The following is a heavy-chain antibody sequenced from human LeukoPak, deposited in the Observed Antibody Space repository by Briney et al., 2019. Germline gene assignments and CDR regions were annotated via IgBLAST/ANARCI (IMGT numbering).Heavy chain of an antibody. J-gene: IGHJ5*02. V-gene: IGHV3-7*01. Sequence: GSLRLSCAASGFTFSSYCMSWVRQAPGKGLEWVDNIKQDGSEKYYVDSVKGRFTISRDNAKNSLYLQMNSLRAEDTAVYYCARDYQVLGQFDPWGQGTLVTVPS. CDR3: ARDYQVLGQFDP. CDR2: IKQDGSEK. D-gene: IGHD2/OR15-2a*01. CDR1: GFTFSSYC.